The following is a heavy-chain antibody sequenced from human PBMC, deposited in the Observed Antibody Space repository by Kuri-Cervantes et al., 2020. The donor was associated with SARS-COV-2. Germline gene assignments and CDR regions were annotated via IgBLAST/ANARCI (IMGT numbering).Heavy chain of an antibody. CDR3: ARDVKGYNSGWYSWYFDL. D-gene: IGHD6-19*01. V-gene: IGHV4-4*02. Sequence: SCAVSGGSISSSNWWSWVRQPPGKGLEWIGEIYHSGSTNYNPSLKSRVTISVDKSKNQFSLKLSSVTAADTAVYYCARDVKGYNSGWYSWYFDLWGRGALVTVSS. J-gene: IGHJ2*01. CDR2: IYHSGST. CDR1: GGSISSSNW.